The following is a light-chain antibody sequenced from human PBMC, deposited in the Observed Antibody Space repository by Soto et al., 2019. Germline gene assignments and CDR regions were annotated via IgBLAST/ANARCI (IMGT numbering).Light chain of an antibody. Sequence: DIQMTQSPSSLSASVGDRVTITCRASQSISTDLNWYQQKPGKAPKLLIYSASSLQSGVPSRFSGSGSGRDFTLTISSLQPEDFATYYCQQSYITPWTFGQGTKVDIK. CDR2: SAS. CDR1: QSISTD. CDR3: QQSYITPWT. V-gene: IGKV1-39*01. J-gene: IGKJ1*01.